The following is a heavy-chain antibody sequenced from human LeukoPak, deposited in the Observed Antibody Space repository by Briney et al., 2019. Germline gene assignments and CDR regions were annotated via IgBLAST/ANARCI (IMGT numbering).Heavy chain of an antibody. V-gene: IGHV3-74*01. D-gene: IGHD5-12*01. CDR3: ASDTVDGALGIDY. Sequence: GGSLRLSCAASGFTFKNHWMHWLRQAPGKGLVWVSRMSSDGSSTAYADSVKGRFTISRDNAKNTLYLQMNSLRADDTAVYYCASDTVDGALGIDYWGQGTLVTVSS. J-gene: IGHJ4*02. CDR2: MSSDGSST. CDR1: GFTFKNHW.